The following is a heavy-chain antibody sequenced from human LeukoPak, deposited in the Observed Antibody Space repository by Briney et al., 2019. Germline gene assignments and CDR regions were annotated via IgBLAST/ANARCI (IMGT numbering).Heavy chain of an antibody. J-gene: IGHJ4*02. Sequence: SQTLSLTCTVSSGSISSGDYYWSWIRQPPGKGLEWIGYIYYSGSTYYNPSLKSRVTISVDTSKNQFSLKLSSVTAADTAVYCCARGSQDGSLFDYWGQGTLVTVSS. V-gene: IGHV4-30-4*08. CDR1: SGSISSGDYY. CDR2: IYYSGST. CDR3: ARGSQDGSLFDY. D-gene: IGHD3-10*01.